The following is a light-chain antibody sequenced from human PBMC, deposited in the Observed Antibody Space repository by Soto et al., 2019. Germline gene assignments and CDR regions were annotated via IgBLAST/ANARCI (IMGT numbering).Light chain of an antibody. V-gene: IGKV4-1*01. CDR2: WAS. Sequence: DIVMTQSPDSLAVSLGERAPINCKSSQSLFYSSNNKNYLAWFQQKPGQPPKLLIYWASTRESGVPDRFSGSGSGTDFTLTVSSLQAEDAAVYYCQQDFSTPWTFGQGTRVEIK. J-gene: IGKJ1*01. CDR1: QSLFYSSNNKNY. CDR3: QQDFSTPWT.